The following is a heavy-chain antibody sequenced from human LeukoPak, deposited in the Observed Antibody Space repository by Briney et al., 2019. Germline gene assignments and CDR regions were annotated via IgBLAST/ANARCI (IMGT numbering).Heavy chain of an antibody. V-gene: IGHV3-66*01. CDR1: GFTVSSNY. CDR2: IYSGGST. J-gene: IGHJ4*02. Sequence: GGSLRLSCAASGFTVSSNYMSWVRQAPGKGLEWVSVIYSGGSTYYADSVKGRFTISRDNSKNTLYLQMNSLRAEDTAVYYCARDLPIVVAKASKVGPDYWGQGTLVTVSS. D-gene: IGHD3-22*01. CDR3: ARDLPIVVAKASKVGPDY.